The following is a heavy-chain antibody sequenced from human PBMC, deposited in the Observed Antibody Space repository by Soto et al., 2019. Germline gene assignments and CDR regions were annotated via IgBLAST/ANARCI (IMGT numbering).Heavy chain of an antibody. CDR3: ARGAVDYGDYFRKIPYYFDY. Sequence: SETLSLTCTVSGGSISSGGYYWSWIRQHPGKGLEWIGYIYYSGSTYYNPSLKSRVTISVDTSKNQFSLKLSSVTAADTAVYYCARGAVDYGDYFRKIPYYFDYWGQGTLVTVSS. V-gene: IGHV4-31*03. CDR2: IYYSGST. J-gene: IGHJ4*02. CDR1: GGSISSGGYY. D-gene: IGHD4-17*01.